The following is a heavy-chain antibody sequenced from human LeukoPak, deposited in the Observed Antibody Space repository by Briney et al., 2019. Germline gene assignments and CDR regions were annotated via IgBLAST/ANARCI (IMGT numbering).Heavy chain of an antibody. CDR2: IRSKAYGGTT. V-gene: IGHV3-49*04. D-gene: IGHD3-10*02. CDR1: GFTFGDYA. J-gene: IGHJ4*02. CDR3: TRDLGSGSHTYSDY. Sequence: GGSLRLSCTASGFTFGDYAMSWVRQAPGKGLEWVGFIRSKAYGGTTEYAASVKGRFTISRDDSKSIAYLQMNSLETEDTAVYYCTRDLGSGSHTYSDYWGQGTLVTVSS.